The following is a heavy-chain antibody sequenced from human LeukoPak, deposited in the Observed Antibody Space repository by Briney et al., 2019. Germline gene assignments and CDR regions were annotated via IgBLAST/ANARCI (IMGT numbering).Heavy chain of an antibody. CDR2: ISWDGGST. D-gene: IGHD3-16*01. V-gene: IGHV3-43D*03. CDR1: GFTFDDYA. Sequence: PGGSLRLSCAASGFTFDDYAMHWVRQAPGKGLEWVSLISWDGGSTYYADSVKGRFTISRDNSKNSLYLQMNSLRAEDTALYYCAKDTTIGVHYYMDVWGKGTTVTVSS. J-gene: IGHJ6*03. CDR3: AKDTTIGVHYYMDV.